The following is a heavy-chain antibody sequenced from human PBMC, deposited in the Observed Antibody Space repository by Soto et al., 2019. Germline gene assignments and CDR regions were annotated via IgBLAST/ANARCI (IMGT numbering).Heavy chain of an antibody. CDR1: GYIFTSYY. Sequence: ASVKVSCKASGYIFTSYYPHWVGQAPGQGLEWMGWINPFDGSRMFAQSFQGRVTFTRDTSTSTVYMELSGLRSDDTAVYYCSRVDPGETSPFDHWGQGTLVTVSS. V-gene: IGHV1-46*03. CDR3: SRVDPGETSPFDH. CDR2: INPFDGSR. J-gene: IGHJ4*02. D-gene: IGHD3-10*01.